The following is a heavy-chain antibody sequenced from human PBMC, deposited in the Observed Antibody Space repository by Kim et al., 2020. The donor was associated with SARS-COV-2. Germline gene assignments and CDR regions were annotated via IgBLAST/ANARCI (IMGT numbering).Heavy chain of an antibody. CDR2: ILENGNKE. CDR1: GFAFSGYK. J-gene: IGHJ4*02. CDR3: ARDGWRLLRSGLGDH. V-gene: IGHV3-30-3*01. D-gene: IGHD1-26*01. Sequence: GGSLRLSCVASGFAFSGYKMDWVRQAPGRGLEWVARILENGNKEYYAESMRGRFTVSRDNSKNTVYLEMNSLGTEDTAVYYCARDGWRLLRSGLGDHWGQGTLVTVSS.